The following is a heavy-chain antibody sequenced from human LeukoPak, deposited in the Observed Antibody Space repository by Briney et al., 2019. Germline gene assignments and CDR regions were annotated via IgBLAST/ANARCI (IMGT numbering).Heavy chain of an antibody. J-gene: IGHJ4*02. CDR1: GYTFTNHY. V-gene: IGHV1-2*02. D-gene: IGHD3-3*01. CDR2: THPNSDGT. Sequence: ASVKVSCKASGYTFTNHYMHWVRQAPGQGLEWMGWTHPNSDGTNYALKFQGRVTMTRDTSTNTAYMELRSLRSDDTAIYYCARGGSTVFGVINDWGQGTLVTVSS. CDR3: ARGGSTVFGVIND.